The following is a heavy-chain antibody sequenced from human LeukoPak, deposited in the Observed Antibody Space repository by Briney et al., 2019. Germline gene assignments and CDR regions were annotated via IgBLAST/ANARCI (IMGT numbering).Heavy chain of an antibody. CDR2: IRYDGSNK. CDR3: AKVLGIEYYYDSSGYSRVVDY. CDR1: GFTFNSFG. J-gene: IGHJ4*02. V-gene: IGHV3-30*02. D-gene: IGHD3-22*01. Sequence: PGGSLRLSCAASGFTFNSFGIHWVRQAPGKGLEGVAFIRYDGSNKYYADSGKGRFTIYRDNSKNTLYLQMNSLRAEDTAVYYCAKVLGIEYYYDSSGYSRVVDYWGQGTLVTVSS.